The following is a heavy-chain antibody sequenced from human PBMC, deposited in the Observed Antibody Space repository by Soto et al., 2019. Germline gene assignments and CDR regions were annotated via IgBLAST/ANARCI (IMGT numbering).Heavy chain of an antibody. D-gene: IGHD5-12*01. CDR1: GFTFSNHW. CDR3: ARAVANTRNGLDI. Sequence: EVQLVESGGDLLQPGGSLRLSCAASGFTFSNHWIHWVRQAPGKGLVWVSRISSDGSVATYADSVKGRFTISKDNAKNTLYLKMNSLRVEDTAVYYCARAVANTRNGLDIWGQGTMVTVSS. CDR2: ISSDGSVA. J-gene: IGHJ3*02. V-gene: IGHV3-74*01.